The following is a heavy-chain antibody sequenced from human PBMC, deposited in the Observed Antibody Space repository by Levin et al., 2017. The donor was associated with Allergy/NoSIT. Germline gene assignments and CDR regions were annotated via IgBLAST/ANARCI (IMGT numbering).Heavy chain of an antibody. V-gene: IGHV3-23*01. CDR3: AKDRQLLVGTLGEFDY. Sequence: GGSLRLSCAASGFTFSSYAMSWVRQAPGKGLEWVSAISGSGGSTYYADSVKGRFTISRDNSKNTLYLQMNSVRAEDTAVYYCAKDRQLLVGTLGEFDYWGQGTLVTVSS. CDR2: ISGSGGST. CDR1: GFTFSSYA. D-gene: IGHD2-2*01. J-gene: IGHJ4*02.